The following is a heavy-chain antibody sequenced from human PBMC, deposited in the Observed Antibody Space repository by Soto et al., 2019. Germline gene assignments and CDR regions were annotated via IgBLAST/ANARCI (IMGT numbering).Heavy chain of an antibody. CDR1: GYTFTGYY. CDR3: ARAEYQLLPGNSGFDY. V-gene: IGHV1-2*04. CDR2: INPNSGGT. D-gene: IGHD2-2*01. J-gene: IGHJ4*02. Sequence: GASVKVSCKASGYTFTGYYMHWVRQAPGQGLEWMGWINPNSGGTNYAQKFQGWVTMTRDTSISTAYMELSRLRSDDTAVYYCARAEYQLLPGNSGFDYWGQGTLVTVSS.